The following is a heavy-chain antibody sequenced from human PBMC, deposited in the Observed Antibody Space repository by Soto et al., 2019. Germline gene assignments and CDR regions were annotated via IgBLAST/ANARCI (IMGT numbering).Heavy chain of an antibody. D-gene: IGHD3-10*01. J-gene: IGHJ4*02. CDR1: GGTLRGNT. V-gene: IGHV1-69*02. Sequence: QVNLVQSGAELRRPGSRVRASCRAFGGTLRGNTSSWWRRAPGQGFDWMGRIIPILGIANYAQKFQGRVTITADKSTSTAYMELSSLRSEDTAVYYCASLTRGGYWGQGTLVTVSS. CDR2: IIPILGIA. CDR3: ASLTRGGY.